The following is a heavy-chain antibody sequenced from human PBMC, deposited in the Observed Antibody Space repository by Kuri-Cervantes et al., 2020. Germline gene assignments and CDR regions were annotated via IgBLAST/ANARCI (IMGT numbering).Heavy chain of an antibody. CDR2: INPSGGST. CDR1: GYTFTSYD. CDR3: ARDSTPEYSSSWNY. Sequence: ASVKVSCKASGYTFTSYDINWVRQATGQGLEWMGIINPSGGSTSYAQKFQGRVTMTRDTSTSTVYMELSSLRSEDTAVYYCARDSTPEYSSSWNYWGQGTLVTVSS. V-gene: IGHV1-46*01. D-gene: IGHD6-13*01. J-gene: IGHJ4*02.